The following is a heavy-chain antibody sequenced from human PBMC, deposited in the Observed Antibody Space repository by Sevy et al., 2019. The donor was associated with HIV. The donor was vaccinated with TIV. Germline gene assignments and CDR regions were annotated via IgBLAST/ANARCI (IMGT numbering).Heavy chain of an antibody. Sequence: LRLSCAVSGGSISSGGYSWSWIRQPPGKGLEWIGYIYHSGSTYYNPSLKSRVTISVDRSKNQFSRKLSSVTAADTAVYYCASDVMRSGWLRYFDYWGQGTLVTVSS. V-gene: IGHV4-30-2*01. CDR2: IYHSGST. D-gene: IGHD6-19*01. CDR1: GGSISSGGYS. CDR3: ASDVMRSGWLRYFDY. J-gene: IGHJ4*02.